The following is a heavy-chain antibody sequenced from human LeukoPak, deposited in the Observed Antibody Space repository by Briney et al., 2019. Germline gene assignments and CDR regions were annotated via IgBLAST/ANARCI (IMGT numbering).Heavy chain of an antibody. V-gene: IGHV4-59*01. Sequence: SETLSLTCTVSGGSISYYYWSWIRQSPGKGLEWIGYIYYSGTTNYNPSLKSRVTISVDTSKNQFSLQLRPVTAADTAVYYCAREDPQTTVPEGMDVWGQGTTVTVSS. D-gene: IGHD4-17*01. CDR2: IYYSGTT. CDR3: AREDPQTTVPEGMDV. J-gene: IGHJ6*02. CDR1: GGSISYYY.